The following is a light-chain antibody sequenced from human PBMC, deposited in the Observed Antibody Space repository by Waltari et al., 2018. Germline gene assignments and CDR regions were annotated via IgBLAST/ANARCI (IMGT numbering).Light chain of an antibody. J-gene: IGLJ3*02. CDR1: SSAVGGYNY. CDR2: DVA. V-gene: IGLV2-11*01. Sequence: QSALTQPRPVSGSPGPSVTIPCTGPSSAVGGYNYVSWYPQHPGKAPKLMIYDVAKRPSGVPDRFSGSKSGNTASLTVSGLQAEDEADYYCCSYAGSYTPWVFGGGTELTVL. CDR3: CSYAGSYTPWV.